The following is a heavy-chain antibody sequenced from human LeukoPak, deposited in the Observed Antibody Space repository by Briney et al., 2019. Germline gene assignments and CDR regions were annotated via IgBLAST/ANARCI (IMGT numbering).Heavy chain of an antibody. CDR1: GGSFSGYY. Sequence: SETLSLTCAVYGGSFSGYYWSWIRQPPGKGLEWIGEINHSGSTNYNPSLKSRVTISVDTPKNQFSLKLSSVTAADTAVYYCARMVRLRFLEWLSMYMDVWGKGTTVTVSS. V-gene: IGHV4-34*01. D-gene: IGHD3-3*01. CDR3: ARMVRLRFLEWLSMYMDV. CDR2: INHSGST. J-gene: IGHJ6*03.